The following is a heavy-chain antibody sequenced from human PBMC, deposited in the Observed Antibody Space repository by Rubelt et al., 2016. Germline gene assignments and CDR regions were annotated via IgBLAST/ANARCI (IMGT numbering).Heavy chain of an antibody. Sequence: ASGFVFSSYAMSWVRQAPGKGLEWVSRISSSSTNIYYADSVKGRFTISRDNAKTSLYLQMNSLRAEDTAVYYCARSLERGAAAGRGWFDAWGQRTLVTVSS. CDR1: GFVFSSYA. V-gene: IGHV3-21*01. J-gene: IGHJ5*02. CDR3: ARSLERGAAAGRGWFDA. D-gene: IGHD6-13*01. CDR2: ISSSSTNI.